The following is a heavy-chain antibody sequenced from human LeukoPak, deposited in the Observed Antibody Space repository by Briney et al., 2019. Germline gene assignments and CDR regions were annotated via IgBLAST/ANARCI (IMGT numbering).Heavy chain of an antibody. CDR2: INHSGST. CDR3: ARDIVVVPAAYSLSYYYYYMDV. Sequence: SETLSLTCAVYGGSFSGYYWSWIRQPPGKGLGWIGEINHSGSTNYNPSLKSRVTISVDTSKNQFSLKLSPVTAADTAVYYCARDIVVVPAAYSLSYYYYYMDVWGKGTTVTVSS. CDR1: GGSFSGYY. D-gene: IGHD2-2*01. V-gene: IGHV4-34*01. J-gene: IGHJ6*03.